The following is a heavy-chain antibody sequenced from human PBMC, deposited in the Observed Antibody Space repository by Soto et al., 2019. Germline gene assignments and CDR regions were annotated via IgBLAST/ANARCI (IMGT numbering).Heavy chain of an antibody. CDR2: INAGNGNT. CDR1: GYTFTSYA. D-gene: IGHD6-19*01. CDR3: ARDSGWSYNWFDP. J-gene: IGHJ5*02. V-gene: IGHV1-3*01. Sequence: QVQLVQSGAEVKKPGASVKVSCKASGYTFTSYAMHWVRQAPGQRLEWMGWINAGNGNTKYSQKFQGRVTITRDTSASTAYMELSSLRSEDTAVYYCARDSGWSYNWFDPWGQGTLVTVYS.